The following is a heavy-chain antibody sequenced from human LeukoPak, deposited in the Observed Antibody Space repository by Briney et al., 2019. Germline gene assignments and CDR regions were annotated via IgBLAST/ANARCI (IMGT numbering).Heavy chain of an antibody. Sequence: SETLSLTCTVSGGSISSYYWSWIRQPPGKGLEWIGYIYYSGSTNYNPSLKSRVTISVDTSKNQFSLKLSSVTAADTAVYYYARDTYYYDRGIDPWGQGTLVTVSS. CDR3: ARDTYYYDRGIDP. V-gene: IGHV4-59*01. D-gene: IGHD3-22*01. CDR2: IYYSGST. CDR1: GGSISSYY. J-gene: IGHJ5*02.